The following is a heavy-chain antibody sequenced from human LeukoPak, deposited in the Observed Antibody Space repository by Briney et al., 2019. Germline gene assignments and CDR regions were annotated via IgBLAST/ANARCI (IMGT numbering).Heavy chain of an antibody. CDR2: IYYSGST. V-gene: IGHV4-39*07. CDR3: ARGRGIWVSIAATNWFDP. Sequence: ASETLSLTCTVSGGSISSSNFYWGWIRQPPGKGLEWIGSIYYSGSTYYNPSLKSRVTISVDTSKNQFSLKLSSVTAADTAVYYCARGRGIWVSIAATNWFDPWGQGTLVTVSS. J-gene: IGHJ5*02. D-gene: IGHD6-6*01. CDR1: GGSISSSNFY.